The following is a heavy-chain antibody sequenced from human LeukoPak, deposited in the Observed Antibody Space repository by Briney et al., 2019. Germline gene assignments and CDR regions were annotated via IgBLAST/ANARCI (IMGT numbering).Heavy chain of an antibody. CDR1: GGTFSSYA. CDR2: IIPIFGTA. J-gene: IGHJ4*02. Sequence: ASVKVSCKASGGTFSSYAISWVRQAPGQGLEWMGGIIPIFGTANYAQKFQGRVTITAGESTSTAYMELSSLRSEDTAVYYCARAEGFWSGYYWGYWGQGTLVTVSS. V-gene: IGHV1-69*13. CDR3: ARAEGFWSGYYWGY. D-gene: IGHD3-3*01.